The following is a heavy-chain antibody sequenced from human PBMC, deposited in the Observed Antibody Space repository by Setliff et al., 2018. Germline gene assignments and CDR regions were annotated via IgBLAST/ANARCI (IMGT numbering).Heavy chain of an antibody. V-gene: IGHV1-46*01. J-gene: IGHJ3*02. CDR3: ARDVFPYHYEGAFDI. Sequence: ASVKVSCKASGCTFTSHYMHWVRQAPGLGLEWMGTINPSSGRTSYAQKFQGRVTMTRDTSTSTVYMDMSSLRSEDTAVYYCARDVFPYHYEGAFDIWGQGTMVTVS. CDR2: INPSSGRT. D-gene: IGHD3-22*01. CDR1: GCTFTSHY.